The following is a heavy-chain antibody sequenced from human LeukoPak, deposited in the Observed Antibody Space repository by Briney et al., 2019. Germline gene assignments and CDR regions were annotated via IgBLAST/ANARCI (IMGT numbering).Heavy chain of an antibody. V-gene: IGHV1-8*02. D-gene: IGHD1-26*01. CDR1: GGTFSSYD. Sequence: GASVKVSCKASGGTFSSYDINWVRQATGQGLEWMGWMNPNSGSTGYAQKFQGRVTMTRNTSISTAYMELSSLRSEDTAVYYCARGYVGATEYWFDPWGQETLVTVSS. CDR2: MNPNSGST. CDR3: ARGYVGATEYWFDP. J-gene: IGHJ5*02.